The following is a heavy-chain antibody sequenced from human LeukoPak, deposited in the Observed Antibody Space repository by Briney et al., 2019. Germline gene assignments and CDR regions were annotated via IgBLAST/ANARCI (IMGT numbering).Heavy chain of an antibody. CDR1: GFTFSTYA. D-gene: IGHD3-10*01. J-gene: IGHJ4*02. V-gene: IGHV3-23*01. Sequence: GGSLRLSCAASGFTFSTYAMSWDRQSPEKGLEWVSAISDTGGNTFYADSVKGRFTISRDNSKNTLYLQMNSLRAEDTAVFYCARDEGSGSYLDYWGQGTLVAVSS. CDR2: ISDTGGNT. CDR3: ARDEGSGSYLDY.